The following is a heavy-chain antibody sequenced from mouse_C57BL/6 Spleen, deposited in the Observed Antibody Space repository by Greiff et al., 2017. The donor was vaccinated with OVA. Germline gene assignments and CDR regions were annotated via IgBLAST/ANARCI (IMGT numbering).Heavy chain of an antibody. CDR1: GFTFSNYW. Sequence: EVQRVESGGGLVQPGGSMKLSCVASGFTFSNYWMNWVRQSPEKGLEWVAQIRLKSDNYATHYAESVKGRFTISRDDSKSSVYLQMNNLRAEDTGIYYCTVPSFITTVVATDYWGQGTTLTVSS. D-gene: IGHD1-1*01. CDR3: TVPSFITTVVATDY. CDR2: IRLKSDNYAT. J-gene: IGHJ2*01. V-gene: IGHV6-3*01.